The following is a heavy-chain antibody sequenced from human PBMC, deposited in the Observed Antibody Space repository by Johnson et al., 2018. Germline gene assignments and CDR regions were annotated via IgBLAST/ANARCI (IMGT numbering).Heavy chain of an antibody. Sequence: LVESGGGVVQPGRXLRLSCAASGFTFSSYGMHWVRQAPGKGLEWVAVISYDGSNKYYADSVKGRFTISRDNSKNTLYLQMNSLRAEDTAVYYCAKDPGGWYFAFEIWGQGTMVTVS. CDR1: GFTFSSYG. V-gene: IGHV3-30*18. CDR3: AKDPGGWYFAFEI. J-gene: IGHJ3*02. D-gene: IGHD6-19*01. CDR2: ISYDGSNK.